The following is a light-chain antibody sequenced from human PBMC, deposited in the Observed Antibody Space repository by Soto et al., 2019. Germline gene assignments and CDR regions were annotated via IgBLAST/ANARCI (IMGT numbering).Light chain of an antibody. V-gene: IGKV1-39*01. CDR3: QQSYSTPWT. J-gene: IGKJ1*01. CDR2: AAS. CDR1: QSIRSY. Sequence: DIQMTQSPSSLSASVGDRVTITCRAGQSIRSYLNWYQQKPGKAPKLLIYAASSLQSGVPSRFSGSGSGTEFTLTISSLQPEDSATYYCQQSYSTPWTFGQGTKVEIK.